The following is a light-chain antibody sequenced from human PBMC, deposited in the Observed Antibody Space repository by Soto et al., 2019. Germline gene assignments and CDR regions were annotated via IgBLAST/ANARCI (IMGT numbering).Light chain of an antibody. J-gene: IGLJ3*02. V-gene: IGLV3-21*02. CDR1: NIGSMS. Sequence: SYELTHPPSVSVAPGQTARVSCGGDNIGSMSVDWYQKKTGQAPVVVVYDDSDRPSGIPDRFSGSKSGTSASLAITGLQAEDEADYYCQSYDSSLSGSEVFGGGTKLTVL. CDR2: DDS. CDR3: QSYDSSLSGSEV.